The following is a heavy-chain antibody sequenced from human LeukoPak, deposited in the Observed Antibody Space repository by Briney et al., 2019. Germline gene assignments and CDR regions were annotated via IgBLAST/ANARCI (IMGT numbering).Heavy chain of an antibody. Sequence: ASVKVSCKVSGYTLTELSMHWVRQAPGKGLEWMGGFGPEDGETIYAQKFQGRVTMTEDTSTDTAYMELSSLRSEDTAVYYCATDSHYYDSSGYYNWFDPWGQGTLVTVSS. D-gene: IGHD3-22*01. CDR2: FGPEDGET. V-gene: IGHV1-24*01. CDR1: GYTLTELS. J-gene: IGHJ5*02. CDR3: ATDSHYYDSSGYYNWFDP.